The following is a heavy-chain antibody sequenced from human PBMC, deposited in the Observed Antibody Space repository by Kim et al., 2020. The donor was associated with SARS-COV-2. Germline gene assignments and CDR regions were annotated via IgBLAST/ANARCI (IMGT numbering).Heavy chain of an antibody. CDR3: AKDGAPPGFLVVTGWFDP. CDR2: ISYDGSNK. Sequence: LSLTCAASGFTFSSYGMHWVRQAPGKGLEWVAVISYDGSNKYYADSVKGRFTISRDNSKNTLYLQMNSLRAEDTAVYYCAKDGAPPGFLVVTGWFDPWGQGTLVTVSS. V-gene: IGHV3-30*18. D-gene: IGHD2-2*01. J-gene: IGHJ5*02. CDR1: GFTFSSYG.